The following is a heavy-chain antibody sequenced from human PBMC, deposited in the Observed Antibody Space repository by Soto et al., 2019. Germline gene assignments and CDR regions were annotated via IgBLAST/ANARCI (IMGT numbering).Heavy chain of an antibody. D-gene: IGHD5-12*01. CDR1: GGTFSSYS. CDR3: ARVIQRRGSNLSAFDI. CDR2: IIPIFGTA. J-gene: IGHJ3*02. V-gene: IGHV1-69*13. Sequence: ASVKVSCKASGGTFSSYSISWVRQAPGQGLEWMGGIIPIFGTANYAQKFQGRVTITADESTSTAYMELSSLRSEDTAVYYCARVIQRRGSNLSAFDIWGQGTMVTVSS.